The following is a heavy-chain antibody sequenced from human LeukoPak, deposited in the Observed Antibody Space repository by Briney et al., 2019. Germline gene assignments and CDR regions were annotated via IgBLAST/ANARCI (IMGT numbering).Heavy chain of an antibody. CDR2: ISYDGSNK. Sequence: GGSLRLSCAASGFTFSSYAMHWVRQAPGKGLEWVAVISYDGSNKYYADSVKGRFTISRDNSKNTLYLQMNSLRAEDTAVYYCAREYKYYDILTGYWSLYYYGMDVWGQGTTVTVSS. CDR3: AREYKYYDILTGYWSLYYYGMDV. J-gene: IGHJ6*02. V-gene: IGHV3-30*04. CDR1: GFTFSSYA. D-gene: IGHD3-9*01.